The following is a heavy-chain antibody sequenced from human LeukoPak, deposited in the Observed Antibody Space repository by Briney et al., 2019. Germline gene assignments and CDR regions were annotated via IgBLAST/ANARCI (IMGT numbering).Heavy chain of an antibody. V-gene: IGHV3-48*03. Sequence: GGSLRLSCAASGFTFSSYEMNWVRQAPGKGLEWVSYINSDGNTVYYADSVKGRFTIFRDNAKNSLYLQMNSLRAEDTAVYYFARDKRQVVTAILSLDVWGKGTTFNVST. CDR3: ARDKRQVVTAILSLDV. J-gene: IGHJ6*04. CDR2: INSDGNTV. D-gene: IGHD2-21*02. CDR1: GFTFSSYE.